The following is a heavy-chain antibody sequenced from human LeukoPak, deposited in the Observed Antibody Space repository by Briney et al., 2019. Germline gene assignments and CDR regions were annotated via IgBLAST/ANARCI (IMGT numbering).Heavy chain of an antibody. CDR3: AKRLLVGSTVRPYFDS. J-gene: IGHJ4*02. D-gene: IGHD5/OR15-5a*01. CDR2: LTGGEGGT. CDR1: GFTFTTSA. Sequence: GGSLRLSCAASGFTFTTSALSWVRQAPGKGLEWVSTLTGGEGGTYYADSVKGRFTISRDNAKHTLYLQMNSLRAEDTAIYYCAKRLLVGSTVRPYFDSWGQGTLVTVSS. V-gene: IGHV3-23*01.